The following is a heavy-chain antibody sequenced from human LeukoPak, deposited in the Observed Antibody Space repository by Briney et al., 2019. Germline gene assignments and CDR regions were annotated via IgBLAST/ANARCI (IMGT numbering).Heavy chain of an antibody. CDR3: ATGGFRGYYYYYYIDL. D-gene: IGHD3-16*01. CDR2: VSWNGDII. J-gene: IGHJ6*03. Sequence: GGSLRLSCAASGFTFSSYGMHWVRQPPGKGPEWVSGVSWNGDIIGYADSVKGRFTVSRDNAKNSLYLQMNSARPEDTALYYCATGGFRGYYYYYYIDLWGKGTTVTVSS. CDR1: GFTFSSYG. V-gene: IGHV3-9*01.